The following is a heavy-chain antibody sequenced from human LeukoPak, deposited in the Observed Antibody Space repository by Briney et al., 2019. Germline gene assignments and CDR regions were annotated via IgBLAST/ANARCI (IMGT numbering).Heavy chain of an antibody. J-gene: IGHJ4*02. V-gene: IGHV4-34*01. CDR1: GFTFSSAW. CDR3: ARSPPYIVVVTAIGFFDY. CDR2: INHSGST. D-gene: IGHD2-21*02. Sequence: GSLRLSCAASGFTFSSAWMSWVRQPPGKGVEWIGEINHSGSTNYNPSLKSRVTISVDTSKNQFSLKLISVTAADTAVYYCARSPPYIVVVTAIGFFDYWGQGTLVTVSS.